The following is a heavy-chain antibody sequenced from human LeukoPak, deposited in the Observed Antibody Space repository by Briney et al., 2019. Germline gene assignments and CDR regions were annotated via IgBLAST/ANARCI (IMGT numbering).Heavy chain of an antibody. J-gene: IGHJ4*02. CDR2: IYHSGST. CDR3: ARTNGGDIVVVPAAIGAGAYYFDY. D-gene: IGHD2-2*01. CDR1: GGSISSGGYY. V-gene: IGHV4-30-2*01. Sequence: SETLSLTCTVSGGSISSGGYYWSWIRQPPGKGLEWIGYIYHSGSTYYNPSLKSRVTISVDTSKNQFSLKLSSVTAADTAVYYCARTNGGDIVVVPAAIGAGAYYFDYWGQGTLVTVSS.